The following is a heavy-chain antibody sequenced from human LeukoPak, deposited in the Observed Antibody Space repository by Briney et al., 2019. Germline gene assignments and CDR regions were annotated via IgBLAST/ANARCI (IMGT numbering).Heavy chain of an antibody. Sequence: PGGSLRLSCAASGFTFDVYAMHWVRQAPGKGLEWVSGISWNSGSIGYADSVKGRFTISRDNAKNSLYLQMNSLRAEDTALYYCAKDPQNYYDSSGSWFDPWGQGTLVTVSS. V-gene: IGHV3-9*01. CDR1: GFTFDVYA. D-gene: IGHD3-22*01. J-gene: IGHJ5*02. CDR2: ISWNSGSI. CDR3: AKDPQNYYDSSGSWFDP.